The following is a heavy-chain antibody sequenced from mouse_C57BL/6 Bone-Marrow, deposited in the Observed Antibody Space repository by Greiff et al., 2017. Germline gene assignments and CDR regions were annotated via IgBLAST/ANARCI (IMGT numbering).Heavy chain of an antibody. V-gene: IGHV7-3*01. CDR2: IRNKANGYTT. CDR3: ARYHCSWFAY. J-gene: IGHJ3*01. Sequence: DVKLVESGGGLVQPGGSLSLSCAASGFTFTDYYMSWVRQPPGKALEWLGFIRNKANGYTTEYSASVKGLFTVSRDNSQRILYLQMHALRAEDSATCYCARYHCSWFAYWGQGTLVTVSA. CDR1: GFTFTDYY.